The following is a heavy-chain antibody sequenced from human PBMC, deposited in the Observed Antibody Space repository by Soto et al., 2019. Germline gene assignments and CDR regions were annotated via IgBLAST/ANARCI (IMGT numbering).Heavy chain of an antibody. CDR3: ARVSSGWYRFDY. Sequence: PSETLSLTCAVYGWSFSGYYWSWIRQPPGKGLEWIGEINHSGSTNYNPSLKSRVTISVDKSKNQFSLKLSSVTAADTAVYYCARVSSGWYRFDYWGQGTLVPVSS. V-gene: IGHV4-34*01. D-gene: IGHD6-19*01. CDR2: INHSGST. J-gene: IGHJ4*02. CDR1: GWSFSGYY.